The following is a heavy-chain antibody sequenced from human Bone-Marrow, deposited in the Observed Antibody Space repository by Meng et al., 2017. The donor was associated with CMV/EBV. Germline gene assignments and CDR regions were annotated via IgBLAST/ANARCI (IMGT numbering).Heavy chain of an antibody. CDR2: IKQDGSEK. CDR3: AKTYSGSSHLPDY. D-gene: IGHD1-26*01. J-gene: IGHJ4*02. Sequence: GSLKISCAASGFTFSNYWMSWVRQAPGKGLEWVANIKQDGSEKYYVDSVKGRFTISRDTAKNSLYLQMNSLRAEDTAVYYCAKTYSGSSHLPDYWGQGTLVTVYS. V-gene: IGHV3-7*01. CDR1: GFTFSNYW.